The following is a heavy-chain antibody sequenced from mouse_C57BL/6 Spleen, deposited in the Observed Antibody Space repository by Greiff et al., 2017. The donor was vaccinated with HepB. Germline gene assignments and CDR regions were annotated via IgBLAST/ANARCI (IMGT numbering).Heavy chain of an antibody. D-gene: IGHD1-1*01. J-gene: IGHJ4*01. CDR3: ARWGDLSEGAMDY. V-gene: IGHV1-82*01. CDR1: GYAFSSSW. CDR2: IYPGDGDT. Sequence: QVQLQQSGPELVKPGASVKISCKASGYAFSSSWMNWVKQRPGKGLEWIGRIYPGDGDTNYNGKFKGKATLTADKSSSTAYMQLSSLTSEDSAVYFCARWGDLSEGAMDYWGQGTSVTVSS.